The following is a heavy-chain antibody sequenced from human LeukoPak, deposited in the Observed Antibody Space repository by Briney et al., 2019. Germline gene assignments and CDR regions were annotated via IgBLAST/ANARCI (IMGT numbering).Heavy chain of an antibody. J-gene: IGHJ5*02. CDR1: GGSFSGYY. V-gene: IGHV4-34*01. CDR3: ARGGWPSYPGLWFGELLLTTPNWFDP. CDR2: INHCGST. Sequence: PSETLSLTCAVYGGSFSGYYWSWIRQPPGKGLEWIGEINHCGSTNYNPSLKSRVTISVDTSKNQFSLKLSSVTAADTAVYYCARGGWPSYPGLWFGELLLTTPNWFDPWGQGTLVTVSS. D-gene: IGHD3-10*01.